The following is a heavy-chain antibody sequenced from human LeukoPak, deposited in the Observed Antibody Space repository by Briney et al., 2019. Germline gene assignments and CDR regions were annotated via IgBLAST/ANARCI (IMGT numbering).Heavy chain of an antibody. CDR3: AKVSLPDAFNI. CDR1: GFTFSSYS. CDR2: ISSSSSYM. V-gene: IGHV3-21*04. D-gene: IGHD3-16*02. Sequence: GGSLRLSCAASGFTFSSYSMNWVRQAPGKGLAWVSSISSSSSYMYYADSVKGRFTISRDDAKNSLYLQMNSLRAEDTAVYYCAKVSLPDAFNIWGQGTMVTVPS. J-gene: IGHJ3*02.